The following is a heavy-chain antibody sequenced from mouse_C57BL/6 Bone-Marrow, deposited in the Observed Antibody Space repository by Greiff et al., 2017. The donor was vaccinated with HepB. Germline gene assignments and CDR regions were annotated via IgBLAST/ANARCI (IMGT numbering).Heavy chain of an antibody. V-gene: IGHV2-2*01. CDR1: GFSLTSYG. CDR3: ARLNY. J-gene: IGHJ3*01. CDR2: IWSGGRT. Sequence: VKLQESGPGLVQPSQSLSITCTVSGFSLTSYGVHWVRQSPGKGLEWLGVIWSGGRTDYNAAFISRLSISKDNSKSQVFFKMNSLQADDTAIYYCARLNYWGQGTLVTVSA.